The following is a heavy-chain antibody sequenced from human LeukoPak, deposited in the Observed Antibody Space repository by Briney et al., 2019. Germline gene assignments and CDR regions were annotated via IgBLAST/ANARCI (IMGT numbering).Heavy chain of an antibody. CDR3: ARDQIGSYYYDSSGYYRKKYNWFDP. CDR2: ISSSSSTI. V-gene: IGHV3-48*04. J-gene: IGHJ5*02. CDR1: GFTFSSYS. D-gene: IGHD3-22*01. Sequence: PGGSLRLSCAASGFTFSSYSMNWVRQAPGKGLEWVSYISSSSSTIYYADSVKGRFTISRDNAKNSLYLQMNSLRAEDTAVYYCARDQIGSYYYDSSGYYRKKYNWFDPWGQGTLVTVSS.